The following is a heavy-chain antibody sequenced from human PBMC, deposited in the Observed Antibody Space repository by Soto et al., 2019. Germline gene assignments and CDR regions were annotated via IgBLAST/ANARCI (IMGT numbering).Heavy chain of an antibody. J-gene: IGHJ4*02. V-gene: IGHV3-53*01. CDR2: IYSGGST. Sequence: GGSLRLSCAASGFTVSSNYMSWVRQAPGKGLEWVSVIYSGGSTYYADSVKGRFTISRDNAKNTLYLQMNSLRAEATAVYYCARELRGYRKLNYWGQRTLVTVSS. CDR1: GFTVSSNY. D-gene: IGHD3-10*01. CDR3: ARELRGYRKLNY.